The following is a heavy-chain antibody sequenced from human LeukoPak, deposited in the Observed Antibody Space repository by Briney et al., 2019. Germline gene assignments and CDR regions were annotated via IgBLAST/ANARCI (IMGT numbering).Heavy chain of an antibody. J-gene: IGHJ4*02. CDR3: ARGRRVVPAATRIYSFDS. CDR1: GGSFSGYY. Sequence: SETLSLTCAVYGGSFSGYYWSWIRQPPGKGLEWIGEINHSGSTNYNPSLKSRVTISVDTSKNQFSLKLSSVTAADTAGYYCARGRRVVPAATRIYSFDSWGQETLVTVSS. D-gene: IGHD2-2*01. V-gene: IGHV4-34*01. CDR2: INHSGST.